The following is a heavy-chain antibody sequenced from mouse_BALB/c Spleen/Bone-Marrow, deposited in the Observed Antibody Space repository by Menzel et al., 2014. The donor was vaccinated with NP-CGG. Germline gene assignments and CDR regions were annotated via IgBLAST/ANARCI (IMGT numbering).Heavy chain of an antibody. Sequence: QVTLKVSGPGILQPSQTLSLTCSFSGFSLSTFGMGVSWIRQPSGNGLEWLAHIYWDDDKHYNPSLKSRLTIYKDTSNNQVFLKITTVDTADTATYYCAQSTTVVARNAMDYWGQGTSVTVSS. V-gene: IGHV8-13*01. D-gene: IGHD1-1*01. CDR3: AQSTTVVARNAMDY. J-gene: IGHJ4*01. CDR2: IYWDDDK. CDR1: GFSLSTFGMG.